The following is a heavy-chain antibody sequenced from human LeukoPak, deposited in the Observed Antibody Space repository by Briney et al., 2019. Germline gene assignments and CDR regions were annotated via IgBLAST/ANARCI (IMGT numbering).Heavy chain of an antibody. CDR2: IYYSGST. CDR1: GGSISSSSYY. Sequence: PSETLSLTCTVSGGSISSSSYYWGWIRQPPGKGLEWIGSIYYSGSTYYNPSLKSRVTISVDTSKNQFSLKLSSVTAADTAVYYCAREWGYCSSASCLGFDYWGQGTLVTVSS. CDR3: AREWGYCSSASCLGFDY. J-gene: IGHJ4*02. V-gene: IGHV4-39*07. D-gene: IGHD2-2*01.